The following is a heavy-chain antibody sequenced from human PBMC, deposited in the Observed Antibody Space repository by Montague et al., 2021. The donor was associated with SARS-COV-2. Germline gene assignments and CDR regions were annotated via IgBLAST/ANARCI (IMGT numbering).Heavy chain of an antibody. Sequence: SETLSLTCTVSGGSVTSGDYYWTWIRQPPGKGLEWIGYIYNTGRTNYNPSLKSRVTISMDTSKNQFSLKVDSVSAADTAVYYCATEMPAYDVFDTWGQGTIVTVSS. V-gene: IGHV4-61*08. CDR2: IYNTGRT. J-gene: IGHJ3*02. CDR1: GGSVTSGDYY. D-gene: IGHD2-2*01. CDR3: ATEMPAYDVFDT.